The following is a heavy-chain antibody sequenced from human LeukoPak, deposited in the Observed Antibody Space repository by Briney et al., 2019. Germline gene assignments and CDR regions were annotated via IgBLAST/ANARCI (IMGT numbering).Heavy chain of an antibody. Sequence: PGGSLRLSCAASGFTFSSYAMSWVRQAPGKGLEWVSAISGSGGSTYYADSVKGRFTISRDNSKNTLYLQMNSLRAEDTAVYYCAKVDRRVAAAGRQIFDYWGQGTLVTVSS. CDR3: AKVDRRVAAAGRQIFDY. D-gene: IGHD6-13*01. J-gene: IGHJ4*02. CDR2: ISGSGGST. V-gene: IGHV3-23*01. CDR1: GFTFSSYA.